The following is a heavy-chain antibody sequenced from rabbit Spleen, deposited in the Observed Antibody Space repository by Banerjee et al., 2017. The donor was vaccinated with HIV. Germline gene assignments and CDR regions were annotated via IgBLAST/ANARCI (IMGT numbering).Heavy chain of an antibody. CDR3: ARNYVNAFDP. CDR2: IDTNDGDT. J-gene: IGHJ2*01. V-gene: IGHV1S40*01. CDR1: GFSFSSSR. Sequence: QSLEESGGGLVKPGGTLTLTCTVSGFSFSSSRICWVRQAPGKGLEWIACIDTNDGDTDYANWPKGRFTISKTSSTTVTLQMSSLTAADTATYFCARNYVNAFDPWGPGTLVTVS. D-gene: IGHD1-1*01.